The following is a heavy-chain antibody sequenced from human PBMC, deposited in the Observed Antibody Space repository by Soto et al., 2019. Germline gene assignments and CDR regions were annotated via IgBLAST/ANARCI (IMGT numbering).Heavy chain of an antibody. J-gene: IGHJ4*02. V-gene: IGHV1-18*01. CDR1: GYTFTSYA. Sequence: VKVSCKASGYTFTSYAISWVRQAPGQGLEWMGWISAYNGNTDYAQKFQGRVTVTTDTSTSTAHMELRSLRSDDTAVYYCARDRPSDTSLGYWGQGTLVTVSS. CDR3: ARDRPSDTSLGY. CDR2: ISAYNGNT. D-gene: IGHD1-26*01.